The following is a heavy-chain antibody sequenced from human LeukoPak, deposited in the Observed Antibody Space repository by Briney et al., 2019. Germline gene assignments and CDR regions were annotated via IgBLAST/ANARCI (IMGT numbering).Heavy chain of an antibody. Sequence: SVKVSCKASGGTFSSTTINWVRQAPGQGLEWMGGITPIFRTPNYAQEFQGRVTITAVESMSTAYMELSSLRSEDTAVYYCARGWLAETTVVTPYNYWGQGTLVTVSS. CDR3: ARGWLAETTVVTPYNY. D-gene: IGHD2-21*02. V-gene: IGHV1-69*01. CDR2: ITPIFRTP. CDR1: GGTFSSTT. J-gene: IGHJ4*02.